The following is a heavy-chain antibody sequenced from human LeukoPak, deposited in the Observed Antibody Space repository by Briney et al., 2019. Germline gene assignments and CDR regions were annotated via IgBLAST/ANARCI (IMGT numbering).Heavy chain of an antibody. D-gene: IGHD1-26*01. J-gene: IGHJ6*03. CDR3: ARDPYSGSYGDYYYYYMDV. Sequence: PGGSLRLSCAASGFTFSSHSMNWVRQAPGKGLEWLSSITSSSYIYYADSVKGRFTISRDNAKNSLYLQMNSLRDEDTAVYYCARDPYSGSYGDYYYYYMDVWGKGTTVTISS. CDR2: ITSSSYI. CDR1: GFTFSSHS. V-gene: IGHV3-21*01.